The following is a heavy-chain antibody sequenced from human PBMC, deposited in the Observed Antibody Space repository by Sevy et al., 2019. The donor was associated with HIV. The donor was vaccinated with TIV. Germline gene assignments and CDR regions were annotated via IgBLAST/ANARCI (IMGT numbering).Heavy chain of an antibody. Sequence: GSLRLSCAASGFTFNNAWMNWVRQAPGKGLEWVGRIKSKTDGETTDYAAPVKGRFTISRDDSKNTLFLQMNSLKIEDTAVYYCATRGTNSGSFSYWGQGILVTVSS. V-gene: IGHV3-15*01. D-gene: IGHD1-26*01. J-gene: IGHJ4*02. CDR2: IKSKTDGETT. CDR1: GFTFNNAW. CDR3: ATRGTNSGSFSY.